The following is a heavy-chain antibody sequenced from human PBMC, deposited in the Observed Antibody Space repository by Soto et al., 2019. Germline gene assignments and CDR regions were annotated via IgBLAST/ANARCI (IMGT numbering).Heavy chain of an antibody. CDR1: GFTFSRFE. CDR2: ISSSGSTA. D-gene: IGHD3-10*01. CDR3: TRAAWFPYLSFY. Sequence: GGSLRLSCAASGFTFSRFELHWVRQAPGKGLEWISYISSSGSTAYYASSVEGRFTISRDNANNSVYLQMDSLRAEDTVLYYCTRAAWFPYLSFYWGQGALVTVSS. V-gene: IGHV3-48*03. J-gene: IGHJ4*02.